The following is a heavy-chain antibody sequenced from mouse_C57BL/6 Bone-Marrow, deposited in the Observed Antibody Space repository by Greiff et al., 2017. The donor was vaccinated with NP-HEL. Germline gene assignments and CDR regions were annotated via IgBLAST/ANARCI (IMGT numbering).Heavy chain of an antibody. CDR3: ARRTTVAFDY. CDR1: GFTFSDYG. D-gene: IGHD1-1*01. J-gene: IGHJ2*01. Sequence: EVQRVESGGGLVKPGGTLKLSCAASGFTFSDYGMHWVRQAPEKGLEWVAYISSGSSTIYYADTVKGRFTISRDNAKNTLFLQMTSLRSEDTAMYYCARRTTVAFDYWGQGTTLTVSS. CDR2: ISSGSSTI. V-gene: IGHV5-17*01.